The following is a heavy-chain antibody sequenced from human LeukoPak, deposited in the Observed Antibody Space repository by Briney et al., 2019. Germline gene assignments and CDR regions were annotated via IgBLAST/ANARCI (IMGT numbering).Heavy chain of an antibody. CDR2: INPRSGST. CDR3: AREIGPIPLDLWGSAFDY. V-gene: IGHV1-46*01. CDR1: GYTFTNYD. J-gene: IGHJ4*02. Sequence: ASVKVSCKASGYTFTNYDMNWVRQAPGQGLEWMGRINPRSGSTSYAQKFQGRVTMTRDTSTNTVYMDMSSLRSEDTAVYYCAREIGPIPLDLWGSAFDYWGQGTLVTVSS. D-gene: IGHD5-18*01.